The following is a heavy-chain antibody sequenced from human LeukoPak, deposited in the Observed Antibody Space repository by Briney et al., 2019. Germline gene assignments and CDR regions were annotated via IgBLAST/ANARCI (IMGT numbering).Heavy chain of an antibody. Sequence: GGSLRLSCAASGFTFSSYAMSWVRQAPEKGLEWVSAISGSGGSTYYADSVKGRFTISRDNSKNTLYLQLNSLRAGDTALYFCAKDRRRDDVLTGSFSDWGQGTLVTVSS. CDR2: ISGSGGST. CDR3: AKDRRRDDVLTGSFSD. V-gene: IGHV3-23*01. D-gene: IGHD3-9*01. CDR1: GFTFSSYA. J-gene: IGHJ4*02.